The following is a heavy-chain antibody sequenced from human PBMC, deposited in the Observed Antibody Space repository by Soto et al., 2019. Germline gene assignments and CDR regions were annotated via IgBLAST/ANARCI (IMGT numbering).Heavy chain of an antibody. D-gene: IGHD3-22*01. CDR3: ARGLYYYDSSGYASFGY. V-gene: IGHV4-34*01. CDR2: INHSGST. Sequence: SETLSLTCAVYGGSFSGYYWSWIRQPPGKGLEWIGEINHSGSTNYNPSLKSRVTISVDTSKNQFSLKLSSVNAADTAVYYCARGLYYYDSSGYASFGYWGQGTLVTVST. CDR1: GGSFSGYY. J-gene: IGHJ4*02.